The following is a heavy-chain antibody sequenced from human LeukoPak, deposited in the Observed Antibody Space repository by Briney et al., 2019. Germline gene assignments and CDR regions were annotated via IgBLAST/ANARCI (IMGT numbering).Heavy chain of an antibody. CDR1: GGSISSYY. CDR3: ARGFKGRARRFLGNWFDP. J-gene: IGHJ5*02. V-gene: IGHV4-59*01. Sequence: SETLSLTCTVSGGSISSYYWSWIRQPPGKGLEWIGYIYYSGSTNYNPSLKSRVTISVDTSKNQFSPKLSSVTAADTAVYYCARGFKGRARRFLGNWFDPWGQGTLVTVSS. CDR2: IYYSGST. D-gene: IGHD3-3*01.